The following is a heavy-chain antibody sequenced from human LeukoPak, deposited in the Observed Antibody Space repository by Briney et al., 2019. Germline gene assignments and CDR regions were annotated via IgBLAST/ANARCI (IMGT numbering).Heavy chain of an antibody. Sequence: PGGSLRLSCAASGFTFSSYSMSWVRQAPGKGLEWVSSLSTDSIYIFYADSVKGRFTISRDNAKNSLFLQMNGLRAEDTAVYYCARRDGFGIDYWGQGTLVTVSS. V-gene: IGHV3-21*01. CDR2: LSTDSIYI. J-gene: IGHJ4*02. D-gene: IGHD3-10*01. CDR1: GFTFSSYS. CDR3: ARRDGFGIDY.